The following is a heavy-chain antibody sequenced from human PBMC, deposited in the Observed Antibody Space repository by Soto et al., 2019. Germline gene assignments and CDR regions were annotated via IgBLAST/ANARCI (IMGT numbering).Heavy chain of an antibody. D-gene: IGHD3-10*01. CDR2: INHSGST. CDR3: ARADYYGSGSSNCFDP. V-gene: IGHV4-34*01. CDR1: GGSFSGYY. J-gene: IGHJ5*02. Sequence: SETLSLTCAVYGGSFSGYYWSWIRQPPGKGLEWIGEINHSGSTNYNPSLKSRVTISVDTSKNQFSLKLSSVTAADTAVYYCARADYYGSGSSNCFDPWGQGTLVTVSS.